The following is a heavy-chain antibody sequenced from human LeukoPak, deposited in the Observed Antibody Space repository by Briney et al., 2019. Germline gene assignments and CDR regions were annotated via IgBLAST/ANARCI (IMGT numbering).Heavy chain of an antibody. Sequence: PGGSLRLSCAASGFTFDDYGMSWVRQAPGKGLEWVSGINWNGGCTGYADSVKGRFTISRDSAKNSLYLQMNSLRAEDTALYYCARAPDYYDSSGYYEYFQHWGQGTLVTVSS. V-gene: IGHV3-20*04. CDR1: GFTFDDYG. D-gene: IGHD3-22*01. J-gene: IGHJ1*01. CDR3: ARAPDYYDSSGYYEYFQH. CDR2: INWNGGCT.